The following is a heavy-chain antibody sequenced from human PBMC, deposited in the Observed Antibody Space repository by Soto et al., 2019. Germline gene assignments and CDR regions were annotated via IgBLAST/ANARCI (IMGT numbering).Heavy chain of an antibody. Sequence: QLQLQESGPGLVKPSETLSLTCTVSGGSISSSSYYWGWIRQPPGKGLEWIGNIYYSGSTYYNPSLKSRVPISLDTSKNQFSLKLSSVTAADTAVYYCARQSGGTAMVTDFDYWGQGTLVTVSS. V-gene: IGHV4-39*01. CDR2: IYYSGST. J-gene: IGHJ4*02. CDR1: GGSISSSSYY. CDR3: ARQSGGTAMVTDFDY. D-gene: IGHD5-18*01.